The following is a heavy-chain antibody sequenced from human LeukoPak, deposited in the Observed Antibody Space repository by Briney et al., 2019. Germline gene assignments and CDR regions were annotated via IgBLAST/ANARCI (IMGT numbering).Heavy chain of an antibody. D-gene: IGHD3-22*01. Sequence: SGGSLRLSCAASGFTFSSYWMHWVRQAPGKGLVWVSRINSDGSSTSYADSVKGRFTISRDNAKNTLYLQMNSLRAEDTAVYYCERSKYYYDSSGYFTYYFDYWGQGTLVTVSS. CDR1: GFTFSSYW. CDR2: INSDGSST. V-gene: IGHV3-74*01. CDR3: ERSKYYYDSSGYFTYYFDY. J-gene: IGHJ4*02.